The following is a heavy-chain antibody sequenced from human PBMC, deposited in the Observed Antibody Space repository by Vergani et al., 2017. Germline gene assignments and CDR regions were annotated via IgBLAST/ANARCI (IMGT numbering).Heavy chain of an antibody. J-gene: IGHJ4*02. Sequence: QVQLVQSGAEVKKPGASVKVSCKASGYTFTGYYMHWVRQAPGQGLEWMGWINPNSGGTNYAQKFQGRVTMTRDTSISTAYMELSRLRSDDTAVYYCAILAGQIVVVPAAHFDYWGQGTLVTASS. CDR1: GYTFTGYY. CDR2: INPNSGGT. D-gene: IGHD2-2*01. V-gene: IGHV1-2*02. CDR3: AILAGQIVVVPAAHFDY.